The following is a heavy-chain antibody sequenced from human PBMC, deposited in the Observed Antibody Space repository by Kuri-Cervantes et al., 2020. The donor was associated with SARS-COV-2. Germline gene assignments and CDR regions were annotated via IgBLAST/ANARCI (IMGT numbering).Heavy chain of an antibody. Sequence: SETLSLTCTVSGGSISSSSYYWGWIRQPPGKGLEWIGSIYYSGSTYYNPSLKSRVTISVDMSKNQFSLKLSSVTAADTAVYYCARQGFSKGGYFDYWGQGTLVTVSS. V-gene: IGHV4-39*01. D-gene: IGHD3-3*01. J-gene: IGHJ4*02. CDR1: GGSISSSSYY. CDR2: IYYSGST. CDR3: ARQGFSKGGYFDY.